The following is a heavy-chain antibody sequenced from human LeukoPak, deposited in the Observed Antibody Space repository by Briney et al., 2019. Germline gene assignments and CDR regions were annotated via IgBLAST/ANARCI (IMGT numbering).Heavy chain of an antibody. D-gene: IGHD4-17*01. J-gene: IGHJ3*02. CDR2: IHTSAST. Sequence: PSETLSLTCSVSGASIRSYSWSWLRQPAGKGLEWIGRIHTSASTEYNPSLKSRVTMSVDTSKNQFSLKLNSVTAADTAVYFCARDGEYSDDAFDIWGQGTLVTVSS. CDR3: ARDGEYSDDAFDI. V-gene: IGHV4-4*07. CDR1: GASIRSYS.